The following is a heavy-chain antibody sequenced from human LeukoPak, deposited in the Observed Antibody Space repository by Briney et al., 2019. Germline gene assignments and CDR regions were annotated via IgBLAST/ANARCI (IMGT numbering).Heavy chain of an antibody. V-gene: IGHV1-2*02. CDR1: GYTFPGYY. CDR3: ARRNYDILTGYDISYFDY. J-gene: IGHJ4*02. CDR2: INPNIGVT. Sequence: ASVKVSCKAYGYTFPGYYIHWVRQAPGQGLECMGWINPNIGVTNYAQKFQGRVTMTRDTSISTAYMELNRLRSDDTAVYYCARRNYDILTGYDISYFDYWGQGALVTVSS. D-gene: IGHD3-9*01.